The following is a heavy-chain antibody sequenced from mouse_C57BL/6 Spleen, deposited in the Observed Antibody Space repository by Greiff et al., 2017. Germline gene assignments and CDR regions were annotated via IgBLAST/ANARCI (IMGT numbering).Heavy chain of an antibody. J-gene: IGHJ2*01. CDR2: ISSGSSTI. D-gene: IGHD2-4*01. CDR3: ARGYDYDVWYFDY. CDR1: GFTFSDYG. Sequence: EVHLVESGGGLVKPGGSLKLSCAASGFTFSDYGMHWVRQAPEKGLEWVAYISSGSSTIYYADTVQGRFTISRDNAKNTLFLQMTSLRSEDTAMYYCARGYDYDVWYFDYWGQGTTLTVSS. V-gene: IGHV5-17*01.